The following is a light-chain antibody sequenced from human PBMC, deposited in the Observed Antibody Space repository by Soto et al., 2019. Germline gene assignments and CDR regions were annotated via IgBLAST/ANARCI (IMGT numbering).Light chain of an antibody. CDR2: TSG. V-gene: IGKV1-39*01. CDR3: QQTYSTPYT. J-gene: IGKJ2*01. CDR1: QRITTY. Sequence: IHMTQSPSSLSASVGDRVTITCRASQRITTYLNWYQQKPGEAPKLLISTSGTLQRGVPSRFSGSGSGTDFTLTITSLQRADIATYFCQQTYSTPYTFGQGTQLEI.